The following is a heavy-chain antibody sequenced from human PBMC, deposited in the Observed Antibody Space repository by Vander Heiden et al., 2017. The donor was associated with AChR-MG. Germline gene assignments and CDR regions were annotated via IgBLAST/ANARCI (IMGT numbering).Heavy chain of an antibody. CDR2: MSWNSGSI. J-gene: IGHJ4*02. Sequence: EVQLVESGGGLVQPGRSLRLSCAASGFTFDDYAMHWVRQAPGKGLEWVSGMSWNSGSIVYADSVKGRFTISRDNAKNSLYVQMNSLRAEDTALYYCAKGEGCSSTSCYQYFDYWGQGTLVTVSS. CDR1: GFTFDDYA. D-gene: IGHD2-2*01. CDR3: AKGEGCSSTSCYQYFDY. V-gene: IGHV3-9*01.